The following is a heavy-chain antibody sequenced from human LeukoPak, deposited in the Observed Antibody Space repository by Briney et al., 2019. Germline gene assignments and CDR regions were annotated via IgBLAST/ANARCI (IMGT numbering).Heavy chain of an antibody. CDR2: IKQDGSEK. CDR1: GFTFSSYW. CDR3: ARGSTLRYFDWFNTT. V-gene: IGHV3-7*01. D-gene: IGHD3-9*01. J-gene: IGHJ5*02. Sequence: GGSLRLSCAASGFTFSSYWMSWVRQAPGKGLEWVANIKQDGSEKYYVDSVKGRFTISRDNAKNSLCLQMNSLRAEDTAVYYCARGSTLRYFDWFNTTWGQGTLVTVSS.